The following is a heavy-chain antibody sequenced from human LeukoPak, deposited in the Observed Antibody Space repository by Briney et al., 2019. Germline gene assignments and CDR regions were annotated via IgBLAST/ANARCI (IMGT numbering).Heavy chain of an antibody. V-gene: IGHV4-30-4*08. CDR1: GGSISSGDYY. D-gene: IGHD2-2*01. Sequence: SETLSLTCTVSGGSISSGDYYWSWIRQPSGKGLEWIGYIYYSGSTYYNPSLKSRVTISVDTSKNQFSLKLSSVTAADTAVYYCARGPWAYQLPDQPNAFDIWGQGTMVTVSS. CDR3: ARGPWAYQLPDQPNAFDI. CDR2: IYYSGST. J-gene: IGHJ3*02.